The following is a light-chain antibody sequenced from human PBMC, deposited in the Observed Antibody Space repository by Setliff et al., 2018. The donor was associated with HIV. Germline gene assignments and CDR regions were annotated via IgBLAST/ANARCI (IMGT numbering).Light chain of an antibody. CDR2: EVS. Sequence: QSVLTQPASVSGSPGQSITISCTGTSSDVGGYNYVSWYQHHPGKAPKLMIYEVSNRPSGVSNRFSGSKSGNTASLTISGLQTEDEADYYCSSFSSRTLVVFGGGTKVTVL. V-gene: IGLV2-14*01. J-gene: IGLJ2*01. CDR1: SSDVGGYNY. CDR3: SSFSSRTLVV.